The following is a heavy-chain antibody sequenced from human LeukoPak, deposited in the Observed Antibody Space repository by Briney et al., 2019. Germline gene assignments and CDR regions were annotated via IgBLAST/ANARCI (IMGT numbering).Heavy chain of an antibody. CDR3: ARESPTEPPHYDILTGYPPGAFDI. J-gene: IGHJ3*02. CDR1: GFTFSSYA. V-gene: IGHV3-30*04. Sequence: PGRSLRLSCAASGFTFSSYAMHWVRQAPGKGLEWVAVISYDGSNKYYADSVKGRFTISRDNSKNTLYLQMNSLRAEDTAVYYCARESPTEPPHYDILTGYPPGAFDIWGQGTMDTVSS. CDR2: ISYDGSNK. D-gene: IGHD3-9*01.